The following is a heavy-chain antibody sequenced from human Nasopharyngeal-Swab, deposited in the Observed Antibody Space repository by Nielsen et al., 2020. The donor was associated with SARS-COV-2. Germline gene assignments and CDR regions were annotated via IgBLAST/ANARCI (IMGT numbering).Heavy chain of an antibody. CDR1: GFTFSGSP. J-gene: IGHJ4*02. D-gene: IGHD6-13*01. V-gene: IGHV3-73*01. CDR3: TRLDVAAAGTPGHY. Sequence: SLKISCAASGFTFSGSPMHWVRQASGKGLEWVCRIRSKANSYATAYAASVKGRLTISRDDSKNTAYLQMNSLKTEDTAVYYCTRLDVAAAGTPGHYWGQGTLVTVSS. CDR2: IRSKANSYAT.